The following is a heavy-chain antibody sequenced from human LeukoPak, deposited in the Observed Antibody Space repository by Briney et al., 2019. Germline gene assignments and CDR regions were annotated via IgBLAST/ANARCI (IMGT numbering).Heavy chain of an antibody. CDR1: GYAFTGYY. V-gene: IGHV1-2*02. CDR2: INPNSGGT. CDR3: ARALAVAGTPGYYYYGMDV. J-gene: IGHJ6*02. D-gene: IGHD6-19*01. Sequence: ASVKVSCKASGYAFTGYYMHWVRQAPGQGLEWMGWINPNSGGTNYAQKFQGRVTMTRDTSISTAYMELSRLRSDDTAVYYCARALAVAGTPGYYYYGMDVWGQGTTVTVSS.